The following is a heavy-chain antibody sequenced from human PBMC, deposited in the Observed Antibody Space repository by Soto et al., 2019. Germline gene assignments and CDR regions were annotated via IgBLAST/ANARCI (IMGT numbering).Heavy chain of an antibody. D-gene: IGHD3-3*01. Sequence: SETLSLTCTVSGGSISSGGYYWSWIRQHPGKGLEWIGYIYYSGSTYYNPSLKSRVTITVDTSKNQFSLKLSSVTAADTAVYYCSRDGVVYGMDVWGQGTTVTVSS. V-gene: IGHV4-31*03. CDR3: SRDGVVYGMDV. CDR2: IYYSGST. J-gene: IGHJ6*02. CDR1: GGSISSGGYY.